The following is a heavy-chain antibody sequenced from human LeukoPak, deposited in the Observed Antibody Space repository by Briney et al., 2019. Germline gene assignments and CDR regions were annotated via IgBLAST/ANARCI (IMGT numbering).Heavy chain of an antibody. Sequence: PGGSLRLSCAASGFTFSSYSMNWVRQAPGKGLEWVSYISSSSSTIYYADSVKGRFTISRDNAKNSLYPQMNSLRAEDTAVYYCAREVIDISSASYDYWGQGTLVTVSS. V-gene: IGHV3-48*01. J-gene: IGHJ4*02. CDR1: GFTFSSYS. CDR2: ISSSSSTI. D-gene: IGHD2-2*01. CDR3: AREVIDISSASYDY.